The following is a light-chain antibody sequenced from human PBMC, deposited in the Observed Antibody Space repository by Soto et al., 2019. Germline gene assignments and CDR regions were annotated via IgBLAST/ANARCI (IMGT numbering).Light chain of an antibody. CDR1: QSVSTN. Sequence: EIAMTQSPATLSVSPGERATLSCRASQSVSTNLAWYQQKPGQSPRLLIYCASTRATGIPARFSGSGSETDFTLTISSLQSEDFAVFFCQQYTNWPPYTFGQGIILEIK. J-gene: IGKJ2*01. CDR3: QQYTNWPPYT. V-gene: IGKV3-15*01. CDR2: CAS.